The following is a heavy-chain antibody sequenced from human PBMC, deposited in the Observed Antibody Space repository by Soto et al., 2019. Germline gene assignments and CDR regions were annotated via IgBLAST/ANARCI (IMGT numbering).Heavy chain of an antibody. CDR1: GYTFTRYS. Sequence: ASVKVSCKASGYTFTRYSIHWVRQAPGQGLEWMGIINPSGGSTSHAQKFQGRVTLTSDTSTSTVYMEVSSLRSEDTAVYFCARALKGGATDFDYWGQGALVTVSS. J-gene: IGHJ4*02. D-gene: IGHD1-26*01. CDR2: INPSGGST. V-gene: IGHV1-46*01. CDR3: ARALKGGATDFDY.